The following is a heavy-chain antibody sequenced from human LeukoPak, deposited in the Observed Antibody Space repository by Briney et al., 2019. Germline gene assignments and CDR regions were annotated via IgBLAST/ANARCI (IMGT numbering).Heavy chain of an antibody. V-gene: IGHV1-2*02. Sequence: ASVKVSCKASGYTFTGYYMHWVRQAPGQGLEWMGWINPNSGGTNYAQKFQGRVTMTRDMSTSTVYMELSSLRSEDTAVYYCARGLFYSVSGTYYNVGRVFNYWGQGTLVTVSS. D-gene: IGHD3-10*01. J-gene: IGHJ4*02. CDR3: ARGLFYSVSGTYYNVGRVFNY. CDR2: INPNSGGT. CDR1: GYTFTGYY.